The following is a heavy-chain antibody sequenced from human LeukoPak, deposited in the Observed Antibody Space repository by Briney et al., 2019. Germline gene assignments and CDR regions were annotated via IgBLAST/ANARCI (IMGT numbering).Heavy chain of an antibody. CDR3: ARARGITIFGVVIDYYYMDV. V-gene: IGHV3-7*01. Sequence: GGSLRLSCAASGFTFSSYWMSWVRQAPGKGLEWVANIKQDGSEKYYVDSVKGRFTISRDNAKNSLYLQMNSLRAEDTAVYYCARARGITIFGVVIDYYYMDVWGKGTTVTVSS. CDR2: IKQDGSEK. D-gene: IGHD3-3*01. J-gene: IGHJ6*03. CDR1: GFTFSSYW.